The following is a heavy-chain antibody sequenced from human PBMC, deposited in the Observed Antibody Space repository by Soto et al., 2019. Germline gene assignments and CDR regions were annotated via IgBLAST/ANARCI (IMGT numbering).Heavy chain of an antibody. J-gene: IGHJ3*01. CDR3: TRDPFIDGHNSDTFYF. Sequence: GRTLRLSCAASGFTLSNAGMNWVRQAPGKELEWVGRIKSNADGGTTDYAAPVKDGFAISRDDSKNTLYLQMNSLKTEDTAVYYCTRDPFIDGHNSDTFYFWGQGTMVTVS. CDR2: IKSNADGGTT. V-gene: IGHV3-15*07. CDR1: GFTLSNAG.